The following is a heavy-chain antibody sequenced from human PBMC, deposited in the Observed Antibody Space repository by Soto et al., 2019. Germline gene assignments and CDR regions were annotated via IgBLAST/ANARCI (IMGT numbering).Heavy chain of an antibody. D-gene: IGHD1-26*01. Sequence: TLALTCTVPGDSISSGGYYWSWIRQHPGKGLEWIGYIYYSGSTYYNPSLKSRVTISVDTSKNQFSLKLSSVTAADTAVYYCARFLGGEHDGYFDYWGQGTLVTASS. CDR2: IYYSGST. J-gene: IGHJ4*02. CDR3: ARFLGGEHDGYFDY. V-gene: IGHV4-31*03. CDR1: GDSISSGGYY.